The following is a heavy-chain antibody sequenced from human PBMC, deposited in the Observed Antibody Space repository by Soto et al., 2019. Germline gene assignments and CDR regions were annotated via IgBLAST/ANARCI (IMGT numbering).Heavy chain of an antibody. CDR2: IHVSGST. Sequence: WTWIRQPPGKGLEWIGYIHVSGSTNDNPSLKGRVTMSIDTSKNQFSLKLSSVTAADTAVYYCARDGHGMDVWDQGTKVTVSS. CDR3: ARDGHGMDV. V-gene: IGHV4-59*01. J-gene: IGHJ6*02.